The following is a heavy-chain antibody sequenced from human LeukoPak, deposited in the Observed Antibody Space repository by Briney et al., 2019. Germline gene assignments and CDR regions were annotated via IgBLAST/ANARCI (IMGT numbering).Heavy chain of an antibody. CDR2: ISSSSSYI. CDR3: TRGGLFTYDSSGYPIDF. J-gene: IGHJ4*02. CDR1: GFTFSSYS. V-gene: IGHV3-21*01. D-gene: IGHD3-22*01. Sequence: GGSLRLSCAASGFTFSSYSMNWVRQAPGKGLEWVSSISSSSSYIYYADSVKGRFTISRDTSNNTLFLQMNSLRAEDTAVYYCTRGGLFTYDSSGYPIDFWGQGTLVTVSS.